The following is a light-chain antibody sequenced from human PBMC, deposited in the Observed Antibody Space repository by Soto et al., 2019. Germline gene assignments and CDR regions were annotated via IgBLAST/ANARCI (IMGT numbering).Light chain of an antibody. CDR2: DAS. J-gene: IGKJ5*01. V-gene: IGKV3-11*01. CDR3: QQYVSPPIT. CDR1: QSVSSY. Sequence: EIVLTQSPATLSLSPGERATLSCRASQSVSSYLAWYQQKPGQAPRLLIYDASNRATGIPARFSGGGSGTDFTLTISRLEPEDFAVYYCQQYVSPPITLGQGTRLEI.